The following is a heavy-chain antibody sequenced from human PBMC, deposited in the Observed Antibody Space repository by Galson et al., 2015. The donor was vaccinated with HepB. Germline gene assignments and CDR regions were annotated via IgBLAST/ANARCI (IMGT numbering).Heavy chain of an antibody. V-gene: IGHV4-59*01. CDR1: GGSISSYY. J-gene: IGHJ6*02. Sequence: SETLSLTCTVSGGSISSYYWSWIRQPPGKGLEWIGYIYYSGSTNYNPSLKSRVTISVDTSKNQFSLKLSSVTAADTAVYYCARAVSTVVTPFYYYGMDVWGQGTTVTVSS. CDR2: IYYSGST. D-gene: IGHD4-23*01. CDR3: ARAVSTVVTPFYYYGMDV.